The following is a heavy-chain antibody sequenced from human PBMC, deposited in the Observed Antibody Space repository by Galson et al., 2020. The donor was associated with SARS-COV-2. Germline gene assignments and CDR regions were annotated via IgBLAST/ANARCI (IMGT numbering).Heavy chain of an antibody. CDR1: GGSISSGGYY. Sequence: PSETLSLTCTVSGGSISSGGYYWSWIRQHPGKGLEWIGYIYYSGSTYYNPSLKSRVTISVDTSKNQFSLKLSSVTAADTAVYYCARVQRDYGSGSYPQDFDYWGQGTLVTVSS. V-gene: IGHV4-31*03. CDR3: ARVQRDYGSGSYPQDFDY. J-gene: IGHJ4*02. CDR2: IYYSGST. D-gene: IGHD3-10*01.